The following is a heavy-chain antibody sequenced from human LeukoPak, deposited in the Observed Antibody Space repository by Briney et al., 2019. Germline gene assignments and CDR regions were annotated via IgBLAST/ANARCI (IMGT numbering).Heavy chain of an antibody. CDR2: IYSSGST. D-gene: IGHD2-2*01. Sequence: SETLSLTCTVSGGSISSGSYYWSWIRQPAGKGLEWIGRIYSSGSTNYNPSLKSRVTISVDTSKNQFSLKLSSVIAADTAVYYCARTTEGYCSSASCFGFSYSYYMDVWGKGTTVTISS. J-gene: IGHJ6*03. V-gene: IGHV4-61*10. CDR1: GGSISSGSYY. CDR3: ARTTEGYCSSASCFGFSYSYYMDV.